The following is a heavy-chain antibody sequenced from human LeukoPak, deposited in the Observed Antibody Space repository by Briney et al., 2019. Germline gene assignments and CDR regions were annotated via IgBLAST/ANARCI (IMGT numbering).Heavy chain of an antibody. J-gene: IGHJ5*01. CDR2: IKQGGREE. Sequence: PGGSLRLSCVASEFIFSDYWMSWVRQAPGKGLEWVANIKQGGREEKYVGSVKGRFAISRDDAKSTLYLQMDSLSGDDTAVYHCARDNGGWFDSWGRGTLVTVSS. V-gene: IGHV3-7*03. CDR1: EFIFSDYW. D-gene: IGHD3-10*01. CDR3: ARDNGGWFDS.